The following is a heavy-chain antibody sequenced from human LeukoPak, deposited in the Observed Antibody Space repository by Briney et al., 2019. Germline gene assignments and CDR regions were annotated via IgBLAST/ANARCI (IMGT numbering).Heavy chain of an antibody. V-gene: IGHV4-59*01. CDR1: GGSISGYY. Sequence: SETLSLTCTVSGGSISGYYWSWIRQPPGKGLEGIGYNYYSGSTNYNPSRKSRVTISLDTSKNQFSLKLSSAAAADTAVYYCARAGIAVAGQRYYMDVWGKGTTVTVSS. D-gene: IGHD6-19*01. CDR2: NYYSGST. J-gene: IGHJ6*03. CDR3: ARAGIAVAGQRYYMDV.